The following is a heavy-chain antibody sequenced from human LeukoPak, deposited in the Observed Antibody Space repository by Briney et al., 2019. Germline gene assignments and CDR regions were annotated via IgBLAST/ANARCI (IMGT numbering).Heavy chain of an antibody. CDR1: GYTFTSYG. D-gene: IGHD6-19*01. CDR3: AREDPSIAVAGRD. V-gene: IGHV1-18*01. CDR2: ISAYNSNT. J-gene: IGHJ4*02. Sequence: ASVKLSCKASGYTFTSYGISWVRHAPAQGLEWMGWISAYNSNTNYAQKLKGRVTLTTETSTSTAYMELRSLRSDDTAVYYCAREDPSIAVAGRDWGQGTLVTVSS.